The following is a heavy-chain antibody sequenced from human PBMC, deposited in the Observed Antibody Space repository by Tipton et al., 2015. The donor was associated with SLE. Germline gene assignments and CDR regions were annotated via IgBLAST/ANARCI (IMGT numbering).Heavy chain of an antibody. Sequence: SLRPSCAASGFTFSSYEMNWVRQAPGKGLEWVSYISSSGSTIYYADSVKSRFTISRDNAKNSLYLQMNSLRAEDTAVYYCARAGYSSGWYGDYFDYWGQGTLVTVSS. CDR1: GFTFSSYE. CDR2: ISSSGSTI. D-gene: IGHD6-19*01. V-gene: IGHV3-48*03. J-gene: IGHJ4*02. CDR3: ARAGYSSGWYGDYFDY.